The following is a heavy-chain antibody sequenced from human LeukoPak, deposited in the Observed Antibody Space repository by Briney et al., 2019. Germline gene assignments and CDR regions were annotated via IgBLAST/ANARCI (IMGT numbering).Heavy chain of an antibody. V-gene: IGHV4-39*01. CDR3: ARRVGITIYWFDP. CDR1: GGSISSSSYY. J-gene: IGHJ5*02. Sequence: SETLSLTCTVSGGSISSSSYYWGWIRQPPGKGLEWIGGIYYSGSTYYNPPLKSRVTISVDTSKNQFSLKLSSVTAADTAVYYCARRVGITIYWFDPWGQGTLVTVSS. D-gene: IGHD3-10*01. CDR2: IYYSGST.